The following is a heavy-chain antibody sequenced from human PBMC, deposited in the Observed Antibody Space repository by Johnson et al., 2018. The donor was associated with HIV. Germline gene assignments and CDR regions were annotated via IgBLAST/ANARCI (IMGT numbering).Heavy chain of an antibody. CDR1: GFIFSSYA. D-gene: IGHD1-1*01. V-gene: IGHV3-30*04. Sequence: QMLLVESGGGVVQPGRSLRLSCGASGFIFSSYAMHWVRQAPGKGLEWVALISFDGSNKYYADSVKGRFTISRDNSNNTLSLHMSSRRAEDTALYYCSPGNGRDAFDIWGHGTMVAVSS. CDR3: SPGNGRDAFDI. J-gene: IGHJ3*02. CDR2: ISFDGSNK.